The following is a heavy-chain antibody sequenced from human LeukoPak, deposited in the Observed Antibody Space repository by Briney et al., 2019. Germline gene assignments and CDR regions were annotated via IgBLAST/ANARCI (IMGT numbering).Heavy chain of an antibody. CDR2: IYYTGET. CDR1: GGSIFTHY. V-gene: IGHV4-59*08. D-gene: IGHD3-10*01. Sequence: SETLSLTCSVSGGSIFTHYWSWVRQPPGKGLEWIGYIYYTGETRSNPSLKSRVTMSIDTSNNQFSLTLSSVTAADTAVYYCTSSPPGDHGIGIWGQGALVTVSS. J-gene: IGHJ4*02. CDR3: TSSPPGDHGIGI.